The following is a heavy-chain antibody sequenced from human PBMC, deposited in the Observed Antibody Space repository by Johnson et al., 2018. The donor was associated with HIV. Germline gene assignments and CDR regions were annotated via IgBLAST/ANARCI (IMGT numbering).Heavy chain of an antibody. D-gene: IGHD1-26*01. CDR2: ISWNSGSI. Sequence: VQLVESGGGLVQPGRSLRLSCAASGFTFDDYAMHWVRQAPGKGLEWVSGISWNSGSIGYADSVKGRFTISRDNAKNSLYLQMNSLRAEDTALSYCARPIARGASDIWGQGTMVTVSS. V-gene: IGHV3-9*01. CDR3: ARPIARGASDI. CDR1: GFTFDDYA. J-gene: IGHJ3*02.